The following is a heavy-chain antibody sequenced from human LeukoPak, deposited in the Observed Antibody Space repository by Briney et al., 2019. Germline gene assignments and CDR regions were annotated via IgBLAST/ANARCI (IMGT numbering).Heavy chain of an antibody. CDR2: ITDRGGTT. J-gene: IGHJ4*02. CDR1: GLPFSSYA. Sequence: GGSLRLSCAASGLPFSSYAMSWVRQAPGKGLEWVSTITDRGGTTFYADSVKGRFTISRDNSKNTVYLQMNSLRAEDTAVYYCAKLWRGSHPRYFDHWGQGTLVTVSS. D-gene: IGHD1-26*01. CDR3: AKLWRGSHPRYFDH. V-gene: IGHV3-23*01.